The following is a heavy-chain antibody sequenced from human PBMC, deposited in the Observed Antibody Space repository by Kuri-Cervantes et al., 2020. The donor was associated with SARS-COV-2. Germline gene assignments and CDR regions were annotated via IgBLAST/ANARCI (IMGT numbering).Heavy chain of an antibody. CDR3: GKVSWLQLWRRYSDS. CDR1: GYSISSGYY. D-gene: IGHD5-24*01. V-gene: IGHV4-38-2*01. Sequence: ESLKISCAVSGYSISSGYYWGWVRQPPGKGLEWIGSIYHSGSTYYNPSLMSRVTILVDTSKNQFSLKLSSVTAADTAVYYCGKVSWLQLWRRYSDSWGQGTLVTVSS. CDR2: IYHSGST. J-gene: IGHJ4*02.